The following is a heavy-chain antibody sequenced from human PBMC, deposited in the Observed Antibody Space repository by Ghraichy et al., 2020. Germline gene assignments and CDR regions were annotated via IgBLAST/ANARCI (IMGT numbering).Heavy chain of an antibody. J-gene: IGHJ6*02. V-gene: IGHV3-21*01. D-gene: IGHD2-15*01. Sequence: LSLTCAASGFTFSSYSMNWVRQAPGKGLEWVSSISSSSSYIYYADSVKGRFTISRDNAKNSLYLQMNSLRAEDTAVYYCARDKGCSGGSCYQGANYYYGMDVWGQGTTVTVSS. CDR1: GFTFSSYS. CDR3: ARDKGCSGGSCYQGANYYYGMDV. CDR2: ISSSSSYI.